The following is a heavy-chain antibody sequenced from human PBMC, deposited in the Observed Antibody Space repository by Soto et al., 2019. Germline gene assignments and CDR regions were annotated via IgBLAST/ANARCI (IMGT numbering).Heavy chain of an antibody. CDR3: EKDRSRRWPHPWRFDT. CDR1: GFTFSSYA. D-gene: IGHD6-13*01. V-gene: IGHV3-23*01. J-gene: IGHJ5*02. CDR2: ISGSGGST. Sequence: PGGSLRLSCAASGFTFSSYAMSWVRQAPGKGLEWVSAISGSGGSTYYADSVKGRFTISRDNSKNTLYLQMNSLRAEDTAVYYCEKDRSRRWPHPWRFDTWGQGTLVTVSS.